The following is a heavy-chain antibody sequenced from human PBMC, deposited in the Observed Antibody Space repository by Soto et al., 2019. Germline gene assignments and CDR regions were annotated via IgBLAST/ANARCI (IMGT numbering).Heavy chain of an antibody. Sequence: GGSLRLSCAASGVTFSDYGMHWVRQAPGKGLEWLAVIAYDGSTKYHADSVKGRFTISRDNSKKTLYLQMNSLRAGDTAVYYCAKDRRYYGSGDYYFGMDVWGQGTTVTV. CDR1: GVTFSDYG. CDR2: IAYDGSTK. V-gene: IGHV3-30*18. CDR3: AKDRRYYGSGDYYFGMDV. D-gene: IGHD3-10*01. J-gene: IGHJ6*02.